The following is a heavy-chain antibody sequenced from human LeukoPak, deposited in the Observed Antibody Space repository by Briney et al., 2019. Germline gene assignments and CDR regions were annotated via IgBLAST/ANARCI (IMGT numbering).Heavy chain of an antibody. Sequence: PGVSLRLSCAASGFTFSSYAMRWVRQAPGKGLEWVSAISGSGGSTYYADSVKGRFTISRDNSKSTLYLQMNSLRAEDTAVYYCAKDPTIFGVVPSFFDYWGQGTLVTVSS. CDR1: GFTFSSYA. CDR2: ISGSGGST. CDR3: AKDPTIFGVVPSFFDY. D-gene: IGHD3-3*01. J-gene: IGHJ4*02. V-gene: IGHV3-23*01.